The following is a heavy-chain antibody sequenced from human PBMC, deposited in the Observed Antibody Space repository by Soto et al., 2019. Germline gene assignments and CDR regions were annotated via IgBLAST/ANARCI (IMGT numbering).Heavy chain of an antibody. CDR1: GGSFSTYA. CDR2: IIPIFGSS. D-gene: IGHD3-10*01. J-gene: IGHJ6*02. V-gene: IGHV1-69*06. Sequence: QVQLVQSGAEVKKPGSSVKVSCKASGGSFSTYAISWVRQAPGQGLEWMGGIIPIFGSSNSPQQFQGRLTITADKSTSTIYMELRSLSSDDTAVYYCAGWFGDFRRYYYGMDVWGQGTTVTVSS. CDR3: AGWFGDFRRYYYGMDV.